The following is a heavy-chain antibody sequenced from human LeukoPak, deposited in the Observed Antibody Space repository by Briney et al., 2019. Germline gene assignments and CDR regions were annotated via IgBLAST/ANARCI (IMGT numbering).Heavy chain of an antibody. J-gene: IGHJ4*02. CDR3: AGAGGYSGY. CDR1: GFTVSTNH. V-gene: IGHV3-66*01. CDR2: IYGGGST. D-gene: IGHD5-12*01. Sequence: GGSLRLSCAVSGFTVSTNHITWVRQAPGKGLECVSVIYGGGSTYYADSVKGRFTISRDSSKNTVYLQMNSLRAEDTAVCYCAGAGGYSGYGSQGTLVTVSS.